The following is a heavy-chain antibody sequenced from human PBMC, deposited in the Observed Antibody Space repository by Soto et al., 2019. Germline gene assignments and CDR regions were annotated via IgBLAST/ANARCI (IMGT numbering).Heavy chain of an antibody. CDR1: GGTFSSYT. CDR2: IIPILGIA. J-gene: IGHJ6*02. V-gene: IGHV1-69*02. Sequence: QVQLVQSGAEVKKPGSSVKVSCKASGGTFSSYTISWVRQAPGQGLEWMGRIIPILGIANYAQKFQGRVTITADKSTSTAXXEXSXXRSEDTAVYYCARASKGKVRVPSPKSDYYYYGMDVWGQGTTVTVSS. D-gene: IGHD3-10*01. CDR3: ARASKGKVRVPSPKSDYYYYGMDV.